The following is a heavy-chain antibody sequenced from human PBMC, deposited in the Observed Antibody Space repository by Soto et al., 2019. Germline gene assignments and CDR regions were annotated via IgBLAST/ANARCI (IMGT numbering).Heavy chain of an antibody. CDR1: GITVGSFI. J-gene: IGHJ5*02. CDR3: TTLGP. V-gene: IGHV1-69*02. D-gene: IGHD3-3*01. CDR2: TAPMLKQT. Sequence: QAQLVQSGAVVKKPGSSVVVSCKASGITVGSFIISWVRQAPGQGLEWMGKTAPMLKQTFYARRFEGRVTITADTSANTVYMELTDLRFEDTAVYYCTTLGPWGQGTQVTVS.